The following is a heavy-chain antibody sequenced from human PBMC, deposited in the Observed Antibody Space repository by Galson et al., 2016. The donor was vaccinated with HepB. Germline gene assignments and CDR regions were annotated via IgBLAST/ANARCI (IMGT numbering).Heavy chain of an antibody. J-gene: IGHJ4*02. D-gene: IGHD3-10*01. V-gene: IGHV4-39*01. CDR3: ARHYGSMVRGVTDY. CDR1: GGSISSSSYY. CDR2: IYYNGDT. Sequence: ETLSLTCTVSGGSISSSSYYWGWVRQSPGKGLEWIGSIYYNGDTYYNPSLKSRVTVSVHTSKTQFSLKLNSVTAADTAVYYCARHYGSMVRGVTDYWGQGTLVTVSS.